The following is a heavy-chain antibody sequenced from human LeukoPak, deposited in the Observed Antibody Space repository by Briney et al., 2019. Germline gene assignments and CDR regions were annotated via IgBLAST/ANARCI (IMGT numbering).Heavy chain of an antibody. J-gene: IGHJ6*02. CDR2: ISGDGGST. CDR1: GFTFDDYA. Sequence: TGGSLRLSCAASGFTFDDYAMHWVRHAPGKGLEWVSLISGDGGSTYYADSVKGRFTISRDNSKNSLYLQMNSLRTEDTALYYCAKDTYYDILTGRDYGMDVWGQGTTVTVSS. D-gene: IGHD3-9*01. V-gene: IGHV3-43*02. CDR3: AKDTYYDILTGRDYGMDV.